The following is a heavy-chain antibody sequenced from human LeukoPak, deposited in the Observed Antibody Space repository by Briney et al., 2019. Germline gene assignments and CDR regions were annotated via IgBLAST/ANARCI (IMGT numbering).Heavy chain of an antibody. CDR1: GYTFTGYY. V-gene: IGHV1-2*06. D-gene: IGHD3-10*01. CDR3: ARGGRMVRGVEDY. J-gene: IGHJ4*02. Sequence: GASVNVSCTASGYTFTGYYMHWVRQAPGQGLEWMGRINPNSGGTNYAQKFQGRVTMTRDTSISTAYMELSRLRSDDTAVYYCARGGRMVRGVEDYWGQGTLVTVSS. CDR2: INPNSGGT.